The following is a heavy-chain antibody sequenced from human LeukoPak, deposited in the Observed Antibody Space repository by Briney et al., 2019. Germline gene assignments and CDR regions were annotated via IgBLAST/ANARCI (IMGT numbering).Heavy chain of an antibody. CDR1: GYTFSGSA. Sequence: GGSLRLSCAASGYTFSGSAMHWVRHCSGEGLECVGRISRKANSYATAYAASVKGRFTISRDNAQNTLYLQIKSLRAEDTAVYYCAKADIDANRPDYWGQGTLVTVSS. J-gene: IGHJ4*02. D-gene: IGHD5-12*01. V-gene: IGHV3-73*01. CDR2: ISRKANSYAT. CDR3: AKADIDANRPDY.